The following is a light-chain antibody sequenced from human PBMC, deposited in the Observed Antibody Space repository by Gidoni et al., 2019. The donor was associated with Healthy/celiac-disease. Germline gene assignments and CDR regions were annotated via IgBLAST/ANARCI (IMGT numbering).Light chain of an antibody. CDR3: CSYAGTYTVV. CDR2: NVS. Sequence: SALTQPRSVSGSPGPSGTISCTWTSSDVGGYNYVSWCQPHTGKAPKLRIYNVSRRPSGVPDRFSGSKSGNPASLTISGLQAEDAADYYCCSYAGTYTVVFGGGTKLPVL. V-gene: IGLV2-11*01. CDR1: SSDVGGYNY. J-gene: IGLJ2*01.